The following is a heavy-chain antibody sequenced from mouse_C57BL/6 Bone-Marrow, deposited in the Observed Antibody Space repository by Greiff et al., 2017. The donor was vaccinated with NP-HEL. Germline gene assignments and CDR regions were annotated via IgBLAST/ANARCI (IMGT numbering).Heavy chain of an antibody. CDR1: GYSFTGYF. D-gene: IGHD1-1*01. J-gene: IGHJ4*01. CDR3: ARNPIYYYGSSSNYYAMDY. Sequence: VQLQQSGPELVKPGASVKISCKASGYSFTGYFMNWVKQSHGKSLAWIGRINPYNGDTFYNQKFKGKAPLTVDKSSITAHMELLSLTSEDFAVYYCARNPIYYYGSSSNYYAMDYWGQGTSVTGSS. CDR2: INPYNGDT. V-gene: IGHV1-37*01.